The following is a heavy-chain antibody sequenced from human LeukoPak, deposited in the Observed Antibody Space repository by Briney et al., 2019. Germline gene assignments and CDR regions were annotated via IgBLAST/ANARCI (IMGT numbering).Heavy chain of an antibody. CDR2: ISPSGDIT. CDR1: GFTFSNHG. Sequence: GGSLRLSCAASGFTFSNHGMNWVRQAPGKGLEWVSGISPSGDITYYADSVKGRFTISRDNSKNTLYLEVISLTAEDTAVYYCARDDAWLRFGEWSQGTLVTVSS. D-gene: IGHD3-10*01. CDR3: ARDDAWLRFGE. J-gene: IGHJ4*02. V-gene: IGHV3-23*01.